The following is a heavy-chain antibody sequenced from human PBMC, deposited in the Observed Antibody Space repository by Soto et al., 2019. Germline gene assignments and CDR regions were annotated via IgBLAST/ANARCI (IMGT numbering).Heavy chain of an antibody. D-gene: IGHD5-12*01. CDR1: GFTFSSYW. J-gene: IGHJ4*02. CDR3: AKGGVSGYDQFDY. V-gene: IGHV3-74*01. CDR2: INSDGSST. Sequence: GGSLRLSCAASGFTFSSYWMHWVRQAPGKGLVWVSRINSDGSSTSYADSVKGQFTISRDNAKNTLYLQMNSLRAEDTAVYYCAKGGVSGYDQFDYWGQGTLVTVSS.